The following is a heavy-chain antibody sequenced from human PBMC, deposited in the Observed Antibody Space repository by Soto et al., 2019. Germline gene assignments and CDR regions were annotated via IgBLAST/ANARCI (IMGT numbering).Heavy chain of an antibody. CDR1: GFTFSSYG. V-gene: IGHV3-33*01. CDR2: IWSDGSTK. J-gene: IGHJ6*02. CDR3: ARDLRRGYGMDV. Sequence: QVQLVESGGGVVQPGRSLRLSCAASGFTFSSYGMHWVRQAPGKGLEWVAVIWSDGSTKYYADSVKGRFTISRDISTTLYLQMNNLRAEDTALYYCARDLRRGYGMDVWGQGTTVTVS.